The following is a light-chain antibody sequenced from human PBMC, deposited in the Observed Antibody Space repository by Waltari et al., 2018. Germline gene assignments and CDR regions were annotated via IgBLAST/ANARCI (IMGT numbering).Light chain of an antibody. J-gene: IGKJ4*01. CDR3: QQANSLPL. CDR2: AAS. V-gene: IGKV1-12*01. Sequence: DIQMTQSPSSVSASVGDRVTITCRASQGISTWLGWYQQKPGKAPKPLIYAASRLQRGVPSRLSGSGSGTEFTLTISSLQPEDFATYYCQQANSLPLFGGGTK. CDR1: QGISTW.